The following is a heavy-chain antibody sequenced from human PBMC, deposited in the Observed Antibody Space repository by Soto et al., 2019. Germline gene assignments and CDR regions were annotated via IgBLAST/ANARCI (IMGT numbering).Heavy chain of an antibody. D-gene: IGHD6-6*01. CDR3: ATDDAKSSSYYYFALDV. J-gene: IGHJ6*02. CDR1: GYTFTDYF. CDR2: INPNSGGP. Sequence: GASVKVSCKASGYTFTDYFMHWVRQAPGQGLERMGWINPNSGGPKYAQKYQGRVTMTRDTSISTVYMELSRLTSDDTAVYYCATDDAKSSSYYYFALDVWGHGTTVTVSS. V-gene: IGHV1-2*02.